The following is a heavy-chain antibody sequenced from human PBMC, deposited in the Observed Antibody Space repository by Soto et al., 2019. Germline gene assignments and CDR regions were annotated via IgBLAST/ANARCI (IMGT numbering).Heavy chain of an antibody. V-gene: IGHV3-21*01. CDR3: ARGARIPAAANYFGLDV. J-gene: IGHJ6*02. Sequence: TGGSLRLSCAASGFTFSSYTMNWVRQAPGKGLEWVSSISSTSAYIFYADSVKGRFTISRDNAKNSLYLQINSLRAEDTAVFYCARGARIPAAANYFGLDVWGQGTTVTVSS. D-gene: IGHD6-13*01. CDR2: ISSTSAYI. CDR1: GFTFSSYT.